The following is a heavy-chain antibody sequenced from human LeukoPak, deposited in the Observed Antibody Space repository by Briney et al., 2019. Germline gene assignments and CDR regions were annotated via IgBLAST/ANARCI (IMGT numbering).Heavy chain of an antibody. CDR1: GFTFSSYG. J-gene: IGHJ4*02. CDR3: AKTGTDCSGGSCYWFIDY. V-gene: IGHV3-30*18. Sequence: GGSLRLSCAASGFTFSSYGMHWVRQAPGKGLEWVAVISYDGSNKYYADSVKGRFTISRDNSKNTLYLQMNSLRAEDTAVYYCAKTGTDCSGGSCYWFIDYWGQGTLVTVSS. D-gene: IGHD2-15*01. CDR2: ISYDGSNK.